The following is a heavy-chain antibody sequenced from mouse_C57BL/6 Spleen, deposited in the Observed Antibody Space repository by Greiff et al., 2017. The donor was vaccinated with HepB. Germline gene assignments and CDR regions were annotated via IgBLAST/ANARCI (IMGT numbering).Heavy chain of an antibody. Sequence: VQLQQSGAELVKPGASVKISCKASGYAFSSYWMNWVKQRPGKGLEWIGQIYPGDGDTNYNGKFKGKATLTADKSSSTAYMQLSSLTSDDSAVYFCASSDGYYFYYYAMDYWGQGTSVTVSS. J-gene: IGHJ4*01. CDR1: GYAFSSYW. V-gene: IGHV1-80*01. CDR2: IYPGDGDT. D-gene: IGHD2-3*01. CDR3: ASSDGYYFYYYAMDY.